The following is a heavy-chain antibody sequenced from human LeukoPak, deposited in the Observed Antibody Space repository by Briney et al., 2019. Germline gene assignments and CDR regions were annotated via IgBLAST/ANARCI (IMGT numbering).Heavy chain of an antibody. J-gene: IGHJ4*02. CDR2: IYSSGST. CDR3: ARVNIRTAFFDY. CDR1: GGSINSYY. V-gene: IGHV4-4*07. D-gene: IGHD2-21*02. Sequence: SETLSLTCTVSGGSINSYYWSWIRQPAGKGLEWIGRIYSSGSTGYNPSLKSRVTMSLDTSKNQFSLNLSSVTAADTAVYYCARVNIRTAFFDYWGQGTLVTVSS.